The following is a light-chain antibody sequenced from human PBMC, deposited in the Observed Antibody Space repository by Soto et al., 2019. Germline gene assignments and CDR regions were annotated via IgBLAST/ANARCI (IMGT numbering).Light chain of an antibody. CDR1: QNILSN. J-gene: IGKJ1*01. CDR2: GAS. CDR3: QQYGSSGT. Sequence: EIVMTQSPATLSVSPGERATLSCRASQNILSNLAWYQQKPGQAPRLLIYGASTRATGIPARFSGSGSGTDFTLTISRLEPEDFAVYYCQQYGSSGTFGQGTKVDI. V-gene: IGKV3-15*01.